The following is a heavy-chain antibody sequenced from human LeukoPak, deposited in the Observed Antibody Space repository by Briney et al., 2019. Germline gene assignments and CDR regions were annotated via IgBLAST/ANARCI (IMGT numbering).Heavy chain of an antibody. CDR1: GFTFSSYS. D-gene: IGHD3-9*01. V-gene: IGHV3-21*01. CDR3: ARDRLRYFDWLDY. CDR2: ISSSSNYI. J-gene: IGHJ4*02. Sequence: GGSLRLSCAASGFTFSSYSMNWVRQAPGKGLEWVSSISSSSNYIYYADSVKGRFTISRDNAKNSLYLQMNSLRAEDTAVYYCARDRLRYFDWLDYWGQGTLVTVSS.